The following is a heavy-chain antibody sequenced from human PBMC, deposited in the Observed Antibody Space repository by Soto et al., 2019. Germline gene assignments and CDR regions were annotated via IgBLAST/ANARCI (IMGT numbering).Heavy chain of an antibody. CDR2: INAGNGNT. J-gene: IGHJ4*02. Sequence: QVQLVQSGAEVKKPGASVKVSCKASGYTFTSYAMHWVRQAPGQRLEWMGWINAGNGNTKYSQKFQGRVTITRDTPASTAYMELSSLRSEDTAVYYCASDIVVVPAASGGFDYWGQGTQVTVSS. V-gene: IGHV1-3*01. D-gene: IGHD2-2*01. CDR3: ASDIVVVPAASGGFDY. CDR1: GYTFTSYA.